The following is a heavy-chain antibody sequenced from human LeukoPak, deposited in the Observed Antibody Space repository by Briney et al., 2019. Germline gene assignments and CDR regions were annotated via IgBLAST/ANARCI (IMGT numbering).Heavy chain of an antibody. CDR2: ISSSSSYI. CDR1: GFTFSSYS. D-gene: IGHD2-2*01. J-gene: IGHJ4*02. V-gene: IGHV3-21*01. CDR3: AALGPDIVVVPAAPIYY. Sequence: GSLRLSCAASGFTFSSYSMNWVRQAPGKGLEWVSSISSSSSYIYYADSVKGRFTISRDNAKNSLYLQMNSLRAEDTAVYYCAALGPDIVVVPAAPIYYWGQGTLVTVSS.